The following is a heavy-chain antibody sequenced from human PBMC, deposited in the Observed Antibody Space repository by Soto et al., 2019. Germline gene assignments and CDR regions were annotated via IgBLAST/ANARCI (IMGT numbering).Heavy chain of an antibody. CDR1: GFTFSSYD. CDR2: IGTAGDT. V-gene: IGHV3-13*04. D-gene: IGHD6-13*01. Sequence: EVQLVESGGGLVQPGGSLRLSCPASGFTFSSYDMQWVRQATGKGLEWVSAIGTAGDTYYPGSVKGRFTISRENAKNSLYLQMNSLRAGDTAVYYCARARHSGSWDYWGQGTLVTVSS. J-gene: IGHJ4*02. CDR3: ARARHSGSWDY.